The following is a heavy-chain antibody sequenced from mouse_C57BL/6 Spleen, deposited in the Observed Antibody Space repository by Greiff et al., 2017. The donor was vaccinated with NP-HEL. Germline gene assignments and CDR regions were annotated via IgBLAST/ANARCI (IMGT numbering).Heavy chain of an antibody. CDR2: IHPNSGST. CDR1: GYTFTSYW. Sequence: QVQLQQPGAELVKPGASVKLSCKASGYTFTSYWMHWVKQRPGQGLEWIGMIHPNSGSTNYNEKFTSKATLTVDKSSSTAYMQLSSLTSEDSAVYYCAATVVATRYFDVWGTGTTVTVSS. V-gene: IGHV1-64*01. J-gene: IGHJ1*03. D-gene: IGHD1-1*01. CDR3: AATVVATRYFDV.